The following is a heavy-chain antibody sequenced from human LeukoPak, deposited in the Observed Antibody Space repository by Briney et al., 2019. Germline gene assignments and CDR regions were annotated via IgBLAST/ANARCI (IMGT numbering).Heavy chain of an antibody. V-gene: IGHV1-2*02. CDR3: ARGPQLRYFDWLLPQQAESDAFDI. D-gene: IGHD3-9*01. CDR2: INPNSGGT. J-gene: IGHJ3*02. CDR1: GYTFTGYY. Sequence: ASVKVSCKASGYTFTGYYMHWVRQAPGQGLEWMGWINPNSGGTNYAQKLQGRVTMTTDTSTSTAYMELRSLRSDDTAVYYCARGPQLRYFDWLLPQQAESDAFDIWGQGTMVTVSS.